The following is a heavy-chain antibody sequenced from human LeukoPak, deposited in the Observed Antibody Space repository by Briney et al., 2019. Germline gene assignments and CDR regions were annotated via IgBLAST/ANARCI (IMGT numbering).Heavy chain of an antibody. J-gene: IGHJ4*02. CDR3: ATIRVGASQLFDY. V-gene: IGHV1-69-2*01. Sequence: ATVKISCKASGYTFTDNYIHWVQQAPGKGLEWMGRVDPEEGERIYAEKFQGRVTITADTSTDTAYMELSSLRSEDTAVYYCATIRVGASQLFDYWGQGTLATVSS. CDR1: GYTFTDNY. CDR2: VDPEEGER. D-gene: IGHD1-26*01.